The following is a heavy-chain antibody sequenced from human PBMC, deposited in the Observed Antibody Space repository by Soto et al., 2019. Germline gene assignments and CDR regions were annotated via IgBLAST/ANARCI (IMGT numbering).Heavy chain of an antibody. CDR3: TRVGGYYGDYPNFDY. J-gene: IGHJ4*02. Sequence: PSETLSLTCTVSGSSISPYYWSWIRQPPGKGLEWIGYIYYTGSTKYNPSLKSRVTISLGTSRNQVSLKLSSVTAADTAVYYCTRVGGYYGDYPNFDYRGPGTLVTAPQ. D-gene: IGHD4-17*01. V-gene: IGHV4-59*01. CDR2: IYYTGST. CDR1: GSSISPYY.